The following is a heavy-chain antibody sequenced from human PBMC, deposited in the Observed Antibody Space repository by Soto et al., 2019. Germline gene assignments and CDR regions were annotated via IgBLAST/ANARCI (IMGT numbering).Heavy chain of an antibody. Sequence: ASVKVSCKASGYTFTSYGISWVRQAPGQGLERMGWISAYNGNTNYAQKLQGRVTMTTDTSTSTAYMELRSLRSDDTAVYYCARGPPYCSGGSCYSDGYFDYWGQGTLVTVSS. V-gene: IGHV1-18*01. CDR1: GYTFTSYG. CDR2: ISAYNGNT. D-gene: IGHD2-15*01. J-gene: IGHJ4*02. CDR3: ARGPPYCSGGSCYSDGYFDY.